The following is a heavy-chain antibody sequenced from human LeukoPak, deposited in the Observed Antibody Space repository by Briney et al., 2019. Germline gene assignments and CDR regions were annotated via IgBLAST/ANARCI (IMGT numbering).Heavy chain of an antibody. J-gene: IGHJ6*04. CDR2: INHSGST. D-gene: IGHD2-2*01. CDR1: GGSFSGYY. CDR3: ARGRLVTEGRVVVPAAKFGGYYYYGMDV. Sequence: SETLSLTCAVYGGSFSGYYWSWIRQPPGKGLEWIGEINHSGSTNYNPSLKSRVAISVDTSKNQFSLKLSSVTAADTAVYYCARGRLVTEGRVVVPAAKFGGYYYYGMDVWGKGTTVTVSS. V-gene: IGHV4-34*01.